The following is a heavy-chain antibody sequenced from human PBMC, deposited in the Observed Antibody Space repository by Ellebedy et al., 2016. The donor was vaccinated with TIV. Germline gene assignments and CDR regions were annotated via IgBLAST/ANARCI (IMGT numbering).Heavy chain of an antibody. CDR1: GFTFSDYY. CDR2: ISSNSVYI. Sequence: GESLKISCAASGFTFSDYYMSWVRQTPGKGLEWVSGISSNSVYIAYGGSVKGRFTISRDNAKNSLYLQMNSLRAEDTAVYYCAREDTSSWYVPVYQYYGMDAWGQGTTVTVSS. V-gene: IGHV3-11*06. J-gene: IGHJ6*02. D-gene: IGHD6-13*01. CDR3: AREDTSSWYVPVYQYYGMDA.